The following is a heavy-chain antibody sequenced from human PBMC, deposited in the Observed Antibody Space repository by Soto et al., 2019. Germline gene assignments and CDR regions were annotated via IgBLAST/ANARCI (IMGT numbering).Heavy chain of an antibody. D-gene: IGHD6-19*01. CDR3: ARILWSSGWSRFDP. J-gene: IGHJ5*02. V-gene: IGHV4-39*01. Sequence: SETLSLTCTVSGGSISSSSYYWGWLRQSPVQALEWIGSIYYSGNTYYNASLKSRVTISVDTSKNQFSLNLSSVTAADTAVYYCARILWSSGWSRFDPWGQGSLVTAPQ. CDR2: IYYSGNT. CDR1: GGSISSSSYY.